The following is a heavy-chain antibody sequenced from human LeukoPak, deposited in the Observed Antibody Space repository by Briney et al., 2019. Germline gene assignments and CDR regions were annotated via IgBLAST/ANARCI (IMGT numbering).Heavy chain of an antibody. CDR2: ISNKGFGGTT. CDR3: TREPNYDFWSAPGAFDI. CDR1: GFTFGDYA. J-gene: IGHJ3*02. D-gene: IGHD3-3*01. Sequence: GGSLRLSCTASGFTFGDYAMSWVRQARGKVLEWIGFISNKGFGGTTEYAASVKGRFIISRDDSKNIAYLQMNSLKTEDTAVYFCTREPNYDFWSAPGAFDIWGQGTMVTVSS. V-gene: IGHV3-49*04.